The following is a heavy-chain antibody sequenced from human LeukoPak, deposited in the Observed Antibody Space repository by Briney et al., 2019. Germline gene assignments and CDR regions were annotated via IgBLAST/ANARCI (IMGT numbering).Heavy chain of an antibody. CDR3: ARSSYYGSGTPDYYYGMDV. CDR1: GGTFNSYG. CDR2: IIPIFGTS. Sequence: SVKVSCKATGGTFNSYGVSWVRQAPGQGLEWMGGIIPIFGTSTYAQKFQGRVTITADESTSTAYMELSSLRSEDTAVYYCARSSYYGSGTPDYYYGMDVWGIGTTVTVSS. J-gene: IGHJ6*04. D-gene: IGHD3-10*01. V-gene: IGHV1-69*13.